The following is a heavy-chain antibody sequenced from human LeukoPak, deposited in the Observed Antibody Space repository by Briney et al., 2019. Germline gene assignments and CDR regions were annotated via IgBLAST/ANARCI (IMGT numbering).Heavy chain of an antibody. Sequence: PGGSLRLSCAASGFTFSSYWMSWVRQAPGKGLEWVANIKLDVSERYYVDSVKGRFTISRDNAKKSLYLQMDSLRAEDTAVYYCAREYGDYASDYWGQGTLVTVSS. CDR2: IKLDVSER. D-gene: IGHD4-17*01. CDR1: GFTFSSYW. J-gene: IGHJ4*02. CDR3: AREYGDYASDY. V-gene: IGHV3-7*04.